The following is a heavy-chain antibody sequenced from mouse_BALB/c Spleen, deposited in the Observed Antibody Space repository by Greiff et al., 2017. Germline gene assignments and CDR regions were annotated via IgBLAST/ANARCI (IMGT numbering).Heavy chain of an antibody. V-gene: IGHV14-3*02. CDR2: IDPANGNT. CDR1: GFNIKDTY. J-gene: IGHJ2*01. D-gene: IGHD2-1*01. CDR3: ASPYYGNYFDY. Sequence: EVKLVESGAELVKPGASVKLSCTASGFNIKDTYMHWVKQRPEQGLEWIGRIDPANGNTKYDPKFQGKATITADTSSNTAYLQLSSLTSEDTAVYYCASPYYGNYFDYWGQGTTLTVSS.